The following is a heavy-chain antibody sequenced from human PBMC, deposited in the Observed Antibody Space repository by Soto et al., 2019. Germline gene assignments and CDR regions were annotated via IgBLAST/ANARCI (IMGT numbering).Heavy chain of an antibody. J-gene: IGHJ4*02. CDR3: AREYKGGGSYHQDPYFDY. D-gene: IGHD1-26*01. CDR1: RGSISSGTNY. CDR2: IYYSGST. Sequence: SETLALTCTVSRGSISSGTNYWAWIRQPPGKGLEWIANIYYSGSTFYNPSLKSRLIISVDTSKNQFSLKLSSVTAADAGVYYCAREYKGGGSYHQDPYFDYWGQGTLVTVSS. V-gene: IGHV4-39*07.